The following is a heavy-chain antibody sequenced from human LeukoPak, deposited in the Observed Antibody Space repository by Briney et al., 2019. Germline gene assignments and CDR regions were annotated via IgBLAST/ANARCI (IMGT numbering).Heavy chain of an antibody. D-gene: IGHD1-26*01. Sequence: GGSLRLSCAASGFTFSSYSMSWVRQAPGKGLEWVSSISSSSSYIYYADSVKGRFTISRDNAKNSLYLQMNSLRAEDTAVYYCARGGATTYQYNWFDPWGQGTLVTVSS. CDR1: GFTFSSYS. J-gene: IGHJ5*02. CDR3: ARGGATTYQYNWFDP. CDR2: ISSSSSYI. V-gene: IGHV3-21*01.